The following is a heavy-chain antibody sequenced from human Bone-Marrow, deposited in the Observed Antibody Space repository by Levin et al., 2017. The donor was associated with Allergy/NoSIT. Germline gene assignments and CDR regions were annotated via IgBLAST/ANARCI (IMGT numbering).Heavy chain of an antibody. CDR1: GYTFTGYY. V-gene: IGHV1-2*02. J-gene: IGHJ4*02. Sequence: GESLKISCKASGYTFTGYYLHWIRQAPGQGPEWMGWVNPNIGDTISAQKFQGRVTLTMDTPTASAFMTLSGLRYDDTAVYDCARSLVAGDFDHWGQGSLVTVSS. CDR3: ARSLVAGDFDH. D-gene: IGHD6-19*01. CDR2: VNPNIGDT.